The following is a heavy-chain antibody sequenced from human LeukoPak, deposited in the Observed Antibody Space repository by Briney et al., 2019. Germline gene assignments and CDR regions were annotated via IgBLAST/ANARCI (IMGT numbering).Heavy chain of an antibody. D-gene: IGHD6-13*01. CDR2: IYTSGST. Sequence: SETLSLTCTVSGGSISSYYWSWIRQPAGKGLEWIGRIYTSGSTNYNPPLKSRVTMSVDTSKNQFSLKLSSVTAADTAVYYCARDHSSSWTRWGWFDPWGQGTLVTVSS. CDR1: GGSISSYY. V-gene: IGHV4-4*07. CDR3: ARDHSSSWTRWGWFDP. J-gene: IGHJ5*02.